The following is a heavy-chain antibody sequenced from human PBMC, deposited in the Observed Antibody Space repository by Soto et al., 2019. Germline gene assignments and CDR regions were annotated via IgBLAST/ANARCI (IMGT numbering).Heavy chain of an antibody. CDR1: EFNCGDDG. J-gene: IGHJ4*02. CDR2: IKQDGSEK. Sequence: GGSLRLSCRASEFNCGDDGVSWVRQTPGKGLEWVATIKQDGSEKYYVDSVKGRFIVSRDNAKNSLYLQMNSLRAEDTAVYYCARGDYFDRRFDYWGQGTLVTVSS. V-gene: IGHV3-7*03. D-gene: IGHD3-9*01. CDR3: ARGDYFDRRFDY.